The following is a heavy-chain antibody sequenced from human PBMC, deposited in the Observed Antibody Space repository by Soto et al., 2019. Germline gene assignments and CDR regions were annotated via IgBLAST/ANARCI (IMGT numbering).Heavy chain of an antibody. J-gene: IGHJ4*02. CDR3: ASTGYDFWSGYTDY. CDR2: ISAYNGNT. D-gene: IGHD3-3*01. Sequence: ASGKVSCKASGYTFTSYGISWVRQAPGQGLEWIGWISAYNGNTNYAQKLQGRVTMTTDTSTSTAYMELRSLRSDDPAVYSCASTGYDFWSGYTDYWGPGTLVTVSS. V-gene: IGHV1-18*04. CDR1: GYTFTSYG.